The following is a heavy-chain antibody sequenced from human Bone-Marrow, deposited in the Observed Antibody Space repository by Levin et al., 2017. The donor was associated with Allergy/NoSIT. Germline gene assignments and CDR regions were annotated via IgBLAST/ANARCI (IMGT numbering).Heavy chain of an antibody. CDR1: GFTFSLSS. Sequence: VASVKVSCAASGFTFSLSSFTWVRQAPGKGLEYVSSISPSGSLIFYAKSLRGRFTISRDNNENSVYLHKNSLRLDDTAVYYCVRGDRRNYWGQGTLVTVSA. CDR3: VRGDRRNY. V-gene: IGHV3-21*01. J-gene: IGHJ4*02. D-gene: IGHD2-21*02. CDR2: ISPSGSLI.